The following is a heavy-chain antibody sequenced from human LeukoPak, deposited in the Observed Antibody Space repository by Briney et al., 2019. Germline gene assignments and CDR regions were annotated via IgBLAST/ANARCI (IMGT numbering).Heavy chain of an antibody. D-gene: IGHD6-19*01. V-gene: IGHV1-8*03. CDR2: MNPNSGNT. CDR3: AREEVAVAGTEPLDY. CDR1: GYPFTSYD. J-gene: IGHJ4*02. Sequence: GASVKVSFKASGYPFTSYDINWVRQATGQGLEWMGWMNPNSGNTGYAQKFQGRVTITRNTSISTAYMELSSLRSEDTAVYYCAREEVAVAGTEPLDYWGQGTLVTVSS.